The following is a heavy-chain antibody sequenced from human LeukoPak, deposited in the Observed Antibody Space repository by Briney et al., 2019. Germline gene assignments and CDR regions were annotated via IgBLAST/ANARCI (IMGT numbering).Heavy chain of an antibody. D-gene: IGHD3-10*01. Sequence: PGGSLRPSCAASGFTFSSYAMHWVRQAPVKGLEWVAVISYDGSNKYYADSVKGRFTISRDNSKNTLYLQMNSLRAEDTAVYYCARGLKGIDYWGQGTLVTVSS. CDR3: ARGLKGIDY. CDR2: ISYDGSNK. CDR1: GFTFSSYA. J-gene: IGHJ4*02. V-gene: IGHV3-30-3*01.